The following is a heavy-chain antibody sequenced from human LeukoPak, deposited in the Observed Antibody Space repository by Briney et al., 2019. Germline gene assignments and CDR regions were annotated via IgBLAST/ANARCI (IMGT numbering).Heavy chain of an antibody. Sequence: PSETLSLTCTVSGGSISSYYWSWIRQPAGKGLEWIGRIYTSGSTNYNPSLKSRVTMSVDTSKHQFSLKLSSVTAADTAVYYWARGGYSSGLDYWGQGTLVTVSS. D-gene: IGHD6-19*01. V-gene: IGHV4-4*07. J-gene: IGHJ4*02. CDR2: IYTSGST. CDR3: ARGGYSSGLDY. CDR1: GGSISSYY.